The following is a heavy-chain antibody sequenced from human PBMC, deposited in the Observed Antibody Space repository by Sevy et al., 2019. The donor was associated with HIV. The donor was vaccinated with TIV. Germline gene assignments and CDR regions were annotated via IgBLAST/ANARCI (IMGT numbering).Heavy chain of an antibody. CDR1: GLTSRTYW. V-gene: IGHV3-7*01. D-gene: IGHD3-10*01. CDR2: INPDGGEN. J-gene: IGHJ4*02. Sequence: GGSLRLSCVVSGLTSRTYWMHWVRRAPGKGLEWVASINPDGGENYYVPSVKGRFTIARDNTKHSLYLQMTSLRAEDTAAYYCARGTYYYDSGFYYPFDYWGQGTLVTVSS. CDR3: ARGTYYYDSGFYYPFDY.